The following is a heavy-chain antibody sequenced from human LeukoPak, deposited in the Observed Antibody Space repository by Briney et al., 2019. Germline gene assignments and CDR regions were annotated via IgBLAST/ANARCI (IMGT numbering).Heavy chain of an antibody. CDR2: ISAYNGNT. CDR1: GYTFTSYG. Sequence: ASVKVSCKASGYTFTSYGISWVRQAPGQGLEWMGWISAYNGNTNYAQKLQGRVTMTTDTSTSTAYMELRSLRSDDTAVSYCARVNDYDGPGFFDYWGQGTLVTVSS. J-gene: IGHJ4*02. V-gene: IGHV1-18*01. CDR3: ARVNDYDGPGFFDY. D-gene: IGHD4-17*01.